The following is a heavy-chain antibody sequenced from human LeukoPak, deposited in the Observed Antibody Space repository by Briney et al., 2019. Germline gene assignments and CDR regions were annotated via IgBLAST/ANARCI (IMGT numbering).Heavy chain of an antibody. D-gene: IGHD6-25*01. CDR1: GGSISSYY. J-gene: IGHJ4*02. Sequence: SETLSLTCTVSGGSISSYYWSWIRQPPGKGLEWIGYIYYSGSTNYNPSLLKSRVTISVDTSKNQFSLKVSSVTAADTAVYYCARSVAAEYFDYWGQGTLVTVSS. CDR3: ARSVAAEYFDY. V-gene: IGHV4-59*01. CDR2: IYYSGST.